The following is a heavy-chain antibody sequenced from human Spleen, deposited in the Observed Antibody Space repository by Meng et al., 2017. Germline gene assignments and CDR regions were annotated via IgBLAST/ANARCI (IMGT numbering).Heavy chain of an antibody. V-gene: IGHV3-30*01. CDR3: ARDLRGSGWLTAYYYYYYVMDV. D-gene: IGHD6-19*01. J-gene: IGHJ6*02. Sequence: GGSLRLSCAASGFTFSSYAMHWVRQAPGKGLEWVAVISYDGSNEYYADSVKGRFTISRDNSKNTLYLQMNSLRAEDTAVYYCARDLRGSGWLTAYYYYYYVMDVWGQGTTVTVSS. CDR2: ISYDGSNE. CDR1: GFTFSSYA.